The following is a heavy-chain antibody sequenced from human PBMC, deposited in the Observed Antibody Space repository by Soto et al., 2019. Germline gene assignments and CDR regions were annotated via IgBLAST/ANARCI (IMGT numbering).Heavy chain of an antibody. Sequence: GGSRRLSCTASGFTFDDYGMSWVRQAPGKGLEWVSGINWNGGSTGYADSVKGRFTISRDNAKNSLYLQMNSLRAEDTALYHCARSRLATAGTQRENYSDSLGEGILVTVP. D-gene: IGHD6-13*01. CDR3: ARSRLATAGTQRENYSDS. J-gene: IGHJ4*02. CDR1: GFTFDDYG. V-gene: IGHV3-20*01. CDR2: INWNGGST.